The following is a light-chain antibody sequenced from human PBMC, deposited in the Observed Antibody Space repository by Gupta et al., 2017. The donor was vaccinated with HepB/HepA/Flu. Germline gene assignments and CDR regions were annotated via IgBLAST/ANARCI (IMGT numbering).Light chain of an antibody. J-gene: IGKJ3*01. Sequence: IVSIPTPATLPGSPGERATLSCTASQSVSTYVAWYQQKPGQAPRLLIYDTFNRAPGIPARFSGSGSGTDFTLTISSLEPQDFAVYYCQQRNNWPLFTFGPGTKVDF. CDR1: QSVSTY. CDR3: QQRNNWPLFT. CDR2: DTF. V-gene: IGKV3-11*01.